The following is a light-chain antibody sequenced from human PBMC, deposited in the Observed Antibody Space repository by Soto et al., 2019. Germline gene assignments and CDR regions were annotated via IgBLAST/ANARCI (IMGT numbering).Light chain of an antibody. J-gene: IGKJ1*01. CDR2: SAS. V-gene: IGKV1-5*01. CDR3: PQFDNFSRT. Sequence: DVQMTQSPATLSASVGDTVTITCRASQNINTRLAWYQQRPGKAPKLLVFSASRLKAGVPSRFSGTGSGTAFALTISGLPPDDLAPYSCPQFDNFSRTFGRGTKLEI. CDR1: QNINTR.